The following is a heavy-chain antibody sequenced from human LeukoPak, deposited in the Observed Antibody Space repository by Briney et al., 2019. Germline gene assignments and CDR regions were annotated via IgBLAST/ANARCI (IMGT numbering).Heavy chain of an antibody. D-gene: IGHD4-17*01. V-gene: IGHV4-59*01. J-gene: IGHJ6*02. Sequence: SETLSLTCTVSGGSISSYYWSWIRQPPGKGLEWIGYIYYSGSTNYNPSLKSRVTISVDTSKNQFSLKLSSVTAADTAVYYCARDPPDGYGDPYGMDVWGQGTTVTVSS. CDR2: IYYSGST. CDR3: ARDPPDGYGDPYGMDV. CDR1: GGSISSYY.